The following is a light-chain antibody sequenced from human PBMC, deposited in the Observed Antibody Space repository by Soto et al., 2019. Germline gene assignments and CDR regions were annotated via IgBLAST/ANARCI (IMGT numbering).Light chain of an antibody. J-gene: IGLJ3*02. CDR2: EVD. Sequence: QSALTQPASGSGSPGQSISISCTGSSSDVGAYNYVAWYQQKPGKAPKLLIYEVDNRPSGISHRFSGSKSGNTASLTISGLQTEDEADYYCSSYTVINTAVFGGGTKLTVL. CDR1: SSDVGAYNY. CDR3: SSYTVINTAV. V-gene: IGLV2-14*01.